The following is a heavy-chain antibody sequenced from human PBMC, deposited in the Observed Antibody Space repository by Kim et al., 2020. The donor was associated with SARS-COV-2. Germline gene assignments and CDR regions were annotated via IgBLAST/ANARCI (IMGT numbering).Heavy chain of an antibody. Sequence: GGSLRLSCAASGFTFSTYSMNWVRQAPGKGLEWVSSISSSSSYIYYADSVKGRFTISRDNAKNSLYLQMNSLRVEDTAVYYCARDFDYDILTGYYRGDYWGQGTPVTVSS. CDR3: ARDFDYDILTGYYRGDY. CDR1: GFTFSTYS. CDR2: ISSSSSYI. D-gene: IGHD3-9*01. V-gene: IGHV3-21*06. J-gene: IGHJ4*02.